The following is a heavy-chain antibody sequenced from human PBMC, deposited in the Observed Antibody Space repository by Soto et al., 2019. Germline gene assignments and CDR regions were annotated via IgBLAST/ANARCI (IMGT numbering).Heavy chain of an antibody. V-gene: IGHV3-66*01. J-gene: IGHJ4*02. CDR2: TFGDGTT. CDR3: ARAGELSLRHFAS. D-gene: IGHD3-16*01. CDR1: DFPASNNY. Sequence: EVQLVESGGGLVQPGGSLRLSCAASDFPASNNYMSGVRQAQGKGLEWASTTFGDGTTSLADSLKDRFTISRDNSKNTLYLQMKSLRAEDTAVYYCARAGELSLRHFASWGQGTLVTVSS.